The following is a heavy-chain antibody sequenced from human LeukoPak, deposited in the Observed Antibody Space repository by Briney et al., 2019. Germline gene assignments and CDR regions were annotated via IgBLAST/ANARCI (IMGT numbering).Heavy chain of an antibody. V-gene: IGHV4-61*01. J-gene: IGHJ6*02. Sequence: SETLSLTCAVSGGSVSSGSYYWSWIRQPPGKGLEWIGYIYYSGSTNYNPSLKSRVTISVDTSKNQFSLKLSSVTAADTAVYYCARDLNGMDVWGQGTTVTVSS. CDR2: IYYSGST. CDR1: GGSVSSGSYY. CDR3: ARDLNGMDV.